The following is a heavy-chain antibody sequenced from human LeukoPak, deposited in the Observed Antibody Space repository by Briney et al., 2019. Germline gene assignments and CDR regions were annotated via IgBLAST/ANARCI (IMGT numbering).Heavy chain of an antibody. CDR2: IRYDGSGK. D-gene: IGHD6-25*01. Sequence: HPGGSLRLSCAPSGFSFSSFAMHWVRQAPGKGLEWVAFIRYDGSGKYYADSVKGRFTISRDNSKNTLYLQMNSLRPEDTAMYYCGKFPAVAAYWGQGTLVTVSS. CDR1: GFSFSSFA. J-gene: IGHJ4*02. CDR3: GKFPAVAAY. V-gene: IGHV3-30*02.